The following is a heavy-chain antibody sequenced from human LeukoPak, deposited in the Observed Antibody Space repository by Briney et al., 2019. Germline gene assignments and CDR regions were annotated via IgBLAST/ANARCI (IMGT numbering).Heavy chain of an antibody. CDR1: GFTFSSYS. D-gene: IGHD6-6*01. J-gene: IGHJ4*02. Sequence: CLRLSCAASGFTFSSYSMNWVRQAPGKGLEWVSSISSSSSYIYYADSVKGRFTISRDNAKNSLYLQMNSLRAEDTAVYYCASQYSGLGKGDYWGQGTLVTVSS. CDR2: ISSSSSYI. CDR3: ASQYSGLGKGDY. V-gene: IGHV3-21*01.